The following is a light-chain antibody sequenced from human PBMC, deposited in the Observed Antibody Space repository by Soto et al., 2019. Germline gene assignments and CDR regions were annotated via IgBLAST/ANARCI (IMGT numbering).Light chain of an antibody. V-gene: IGLV1-47*01. Sequence: QSVLTQPPSASGTPGQRVTISCSGSSSNIGSNFVYWHQQLPGTAPKLLIYRNNQRPSGVPDRFSGSKSGTSASLAISGLRSEDEAYYYCAVWDDSLRGRVFGGGTKLTVL. CDR1: SSNIGSNF. CDR3: AVWDDSLRGRV. CDR2: RNN. J-gene: IGLJ3*02.